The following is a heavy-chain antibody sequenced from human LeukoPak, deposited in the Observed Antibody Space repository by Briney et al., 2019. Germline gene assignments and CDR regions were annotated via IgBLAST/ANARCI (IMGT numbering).Heavy chain of an antibody. CDR3: ARGNSMADY. J-gene: IGHJ4*02. CDR1: GFAFSDYY. D-gene: IGHD2-21*01. V-gene: IGHV3-11*06. CDR2: ISGSSSYT. Sequence: GGSLRLSCAASGFAFSDYYMSWIRQAPGKGLEWVSYISGSSSYTNYADSVKVRFTISRDNAKNSLYLQMNSLRAEDTAVYYCARGNSMADYWGQGTLVTVSS.